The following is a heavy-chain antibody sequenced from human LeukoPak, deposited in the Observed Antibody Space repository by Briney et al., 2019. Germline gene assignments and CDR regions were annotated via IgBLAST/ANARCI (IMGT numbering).Heavy chain of an antibody. Sequence: GGSLRLSCAASGFTFSSYSMNWVRQAPGKGLEWVSSISSSSSYIYYADSVKGRFTISRDNAKNSLYLQMNSLRAEDTAVYYCANNYDFWSGLDYWGQGTLVTVSS. CDR1: GFTFSSYS. V-gene: IGHV3-21*01. CDR2: ISSSSSYI. D-gene: IGHD3-3*01. J-gene: IGHJ4*02. CDR3: ANNYDFWSGLDY.